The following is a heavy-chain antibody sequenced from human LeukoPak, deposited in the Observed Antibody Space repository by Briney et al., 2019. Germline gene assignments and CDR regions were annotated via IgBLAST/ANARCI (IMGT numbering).Heavy chain of an antibody. J-gene: IGHJ4*02. CDR3: ARTTTPHYYGSGSYALGY. D-gene: IGHD3-10*01. Sequence: GGSLRLSCAASGFTFSTYAMHWVRQGPGKGLEWVAVISYDGSNKFYADSVKGRFTVSRDNSKNTLYLQMSSLSAEDTAVYYCARTTTPHYYGSGSYALGYWGQGTLVTVPS. CDR2: ISYDGSNK. CDR1: GFTFSTYA. V-gene: IGHV3-30-3*01.